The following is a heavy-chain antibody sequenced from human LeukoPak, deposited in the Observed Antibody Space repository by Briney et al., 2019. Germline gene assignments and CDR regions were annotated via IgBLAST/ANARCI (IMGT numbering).Heavy chain of an antibody. J-gene: IGHJ3*01. V-gene: IGHV3-23*01. Sequence: GGSLRLSCAASEFTFRSYAMTWVRQAPGKGLEWVSATTGGGATTYYADSVKGRFTIPRDSSKNTMYLQMNSLRSEYTAVYYCAKYIASTGSRGAFNVWGQGAMVTVSS. CDR1: EFTFRSYA. CDR2: TTGGGATT. CDR3: AKYIASTGSRGAFNV. D-gene: IGHD1-1*01.